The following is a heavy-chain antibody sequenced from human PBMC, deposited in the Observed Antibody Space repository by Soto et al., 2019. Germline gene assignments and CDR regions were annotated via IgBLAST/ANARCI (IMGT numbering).Heavy chain of an antibody. D-gene: IGHD3-16*01. Sequence: EEQLVESGGGLVQPGGSLRLSCAASGLSFSTHSMNWVRQTPGKGLEWVSSINRDSTVIKYADSVKGRFTISRDNARNSLSLQMNSLRAEDTAVYYCLNGDYYVGPGTLFNVSS. CDR2: INRDSTVI. CDR3: LNGDYY. V-gene: IGHV3-48*01. J-gene: IGHJ4*02. CDR1: GLSFSTHS.